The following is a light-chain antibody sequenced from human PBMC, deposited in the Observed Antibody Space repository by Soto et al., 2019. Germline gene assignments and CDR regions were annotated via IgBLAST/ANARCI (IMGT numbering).Light chain of an antibody. CDR1: QSISSW. Sequence: DIQLTQSPSTLSASPGDRVTITCRASQSISSWLAWYQQKPGKAPKLLIYDASNFDSGIPSRFSGSGSGTDFPLTISSLQADDSANYYCQQYNSYRTFGQGTKVDIK. CDR2: DAS. J-gene: IGKJ1*01. V-gene: IGKV1-5*01. CDR3: QQYNSYRT.